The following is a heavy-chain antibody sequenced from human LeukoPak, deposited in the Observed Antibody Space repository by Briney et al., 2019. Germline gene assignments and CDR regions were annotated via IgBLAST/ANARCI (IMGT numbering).Heavy chain of an antibody. CDR1: GFTVSSNY. J-gene: IGHJ4*02. CDR3: ARSSEWLLDYFDY. D-gene: IGHD3-3*01. CDR2: IYSGGST. V-gene: IGHV3-66*01. Sequence: PGGSLRLSCAASGFTVSSNYMGWVRQAPGKGLEWVSVIYSGGSTYYADSVKGRFTISRDNSKNTLYLQMNSLRAEDTAVYYCARSSEWLLDYFDYWGQGTLVTVSS.